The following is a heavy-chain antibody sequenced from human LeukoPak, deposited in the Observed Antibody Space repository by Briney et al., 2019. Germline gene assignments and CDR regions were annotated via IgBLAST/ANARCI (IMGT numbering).Heavy chain of an antibody. CDR2: IYYSGST. J-gene: IGHJ5*02. CDR3: ARGPYDYVWGSYRYSYNWFDP. V-gene: IGHV4-39*01. Sequence: PSETLSLTCTVSGGSISSSSYYWGWIRQPPGKGLEWIGSIYYSGSTYYNPSLKSRVTISVDTSKNQFSLKLSSVTAADTAVYYCARGPYDYVWGSYRYSYNWFDPWGQGTLVTVSS. CDR1: GGSISSSSYY. D-gene: IGHD3-16*02.